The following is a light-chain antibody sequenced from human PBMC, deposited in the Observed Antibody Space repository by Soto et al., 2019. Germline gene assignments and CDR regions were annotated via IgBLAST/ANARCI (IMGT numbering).Light chain of an antibody. V-gene: IGKV3-20*01. J-gene: IGKJ1*01. CDR1: QSVSSSY. CDR3: QHYGTSPST. Sequence: DIVMTQSPDSLAVSLGERATLSCRASQSVSSSYLAWYQQKPGQAPRLLIYGASSRATGIPDRFSGSGSGTDFTLTISRLEPEDFAVYYCQHYGTSPSTFGRGTKVDIK. CDR2: GAS.